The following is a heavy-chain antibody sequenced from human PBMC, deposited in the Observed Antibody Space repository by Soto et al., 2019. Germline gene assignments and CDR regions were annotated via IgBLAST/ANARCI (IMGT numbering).Heavy chain of an antibody. J-gene: IGHJ4*02. CDR1: GYTFTGYY. V-gene: IGHV1-2*04. CDR2: INPNSGGT. Sequence: ASVKVSCKASGYTFTGYYMHWVRQAPGQGLEWMGWINPNSGGTNYAQKFQGWVTMTRDTSISTAYMELSRLRSDDTAVYYCVRDDFRAAVSLFYFENWGQGTQVTVSS. D-gene: IGHD6-13*01. CDR3: VRDDFRAAVSLFYFEN.